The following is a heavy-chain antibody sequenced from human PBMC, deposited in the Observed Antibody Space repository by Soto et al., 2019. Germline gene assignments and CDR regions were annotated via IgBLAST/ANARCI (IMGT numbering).Heavy chain of an antibody. J-gene: IGHJ4*02. CDR1: GFTFSSYW. V-gene: IGHV3-7*03. D-gene: IGHD3-3*01. CDR3: ARDTSLEWLPLPYFDY. CDR2: IKQDGSEK. Sequence: GGSLRLSCAASGFTFSSYWMSWVRQAPGKWLEWVANIKQDGSEKYYVDSVKGRFTISRDNAKNSLYLQMNSLRAEDTAVYYCARDTSLEWLPLPYFDYWGQGXPVTVYS.